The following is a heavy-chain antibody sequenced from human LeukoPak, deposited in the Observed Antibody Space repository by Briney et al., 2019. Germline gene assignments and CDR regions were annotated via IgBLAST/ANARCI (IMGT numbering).Heavy chain of an antibody. J-gene: IGHJ6*02. CDR1: GFTFSSYG. CDR2: IWYDGSNK. Sequence: GGSLRLSCAASGFTFSSYGMHWVRQAPGKGLEWVAVIWYDGSNKYYADSVKGRFTISRDNSKNTLYLQMNSLRAEDTAVYYCAGAATYYYYGMDVWGQGTTVTVSS. CDR3: AGAATYYYYGMDV. V-gene: IGHV3-33*01. D-gene: IGHD6-25*01.